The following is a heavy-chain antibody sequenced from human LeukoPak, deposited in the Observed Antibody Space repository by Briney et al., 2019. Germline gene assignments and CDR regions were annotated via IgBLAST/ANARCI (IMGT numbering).Heavy chain of an antibody. CDR1: GGTFSSYA. Sequence: SVKVSCKASGGTFSSYAISWVRQAPGQGLEWMGGIIPIFGTANYAQRFQGRVTITADESTSTAYMELSSLRSEDTAVYYCARDQKDYYGSSDIWGQGTMVTVSS. D-gene: IGHD3-10*01. CDR3: ARDQKDYYGSSDI. V-gene: IGHV1-69*13. J-gene: IGHJ3*02. CDR2: IIPIFGTA.